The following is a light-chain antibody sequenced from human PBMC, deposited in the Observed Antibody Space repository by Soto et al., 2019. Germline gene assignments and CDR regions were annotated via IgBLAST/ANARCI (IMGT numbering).Light chain of an antibody. CDR3: SSYTSSSTVV. J-gene: IGLJ1*01. Sequence: QSALTQPAFVSGSPGQSITISCTGTSSDVGGYNFVSWYQQHPGKVPKLMIYDVTNRPSGVSNRFSGSKSDNTASLTISGLQAEDEADYYCSSYTSSSTVVFGTGTKVTVL. V-gene: IGLV2-14*01. CDR1: SSDVGGYNF. CDR2: DVT.